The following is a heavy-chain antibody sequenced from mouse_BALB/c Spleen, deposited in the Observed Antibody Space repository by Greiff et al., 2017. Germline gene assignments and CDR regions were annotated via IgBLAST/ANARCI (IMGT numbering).Heavy chain of an antibody. CDR2: IDPETGGT. Sequence: QVQLQQSGAELVRPGASVTLSCKASGYTFTDYEMHWVKQTPVHGLEWIGAIDPETGGTAYNQKFKGKATLTADKSSSTAYMELRSLTSEDSAVYYCTRGYGYGVAMDYWGQGTSVTVAS. CDR3: TRGYGYGVAMDY. J-gene: IGHJ4*01. D-gene: IGHD1-2*01. CDR1: GYTFTDYE. V-gene: IGHV1-15*01.